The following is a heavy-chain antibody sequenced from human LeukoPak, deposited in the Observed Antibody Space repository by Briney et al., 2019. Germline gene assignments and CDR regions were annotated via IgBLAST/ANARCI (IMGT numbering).Heavy chain of an antibody. CDR3: AKDRGSSAPYFDY. Sequence: GRSLRLSCAASGFTFSSYGMHWVRQAPGKGLEWVAVISYDGSNKYYADSVKGRFTISRDNSKNTLYLQMNSLGAEDTAVYYCAKDRGSSAPYFDYWGQGTLVTVSS. D-gene: IGHD2-15*01. V-gene: IGHV3-30*18. J-gene: IGHJ4*02. CDR2: ISYDGSNK. CDR1: GFTFSSYG.